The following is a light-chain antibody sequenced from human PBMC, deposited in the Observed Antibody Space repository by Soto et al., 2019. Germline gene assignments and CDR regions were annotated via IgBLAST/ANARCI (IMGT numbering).Light chain of an antibody. Sequence: QSALTQPASVSGSPGQSITISCTGSDSDIGTYNYVSWYQHLPGKAPRLIIYEVTNRPSGISNRFSGSKSGNTASLTISGLQPEDEADYYCCSYAGPSTIFGGGTKLTVL. CDR3: CSYAGPSTI. V-gene: IGLV2-23*02. CDR2: EVT. CDR1: DSDIGTYNY. J-gene: IGLJ2*01.